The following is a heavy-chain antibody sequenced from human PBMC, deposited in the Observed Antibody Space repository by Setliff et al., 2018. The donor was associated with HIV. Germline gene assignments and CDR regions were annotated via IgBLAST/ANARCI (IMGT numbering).Heavy chain of an antibody. J-gene: IGHJ4*02. V-gene: IGHV1-24*01. Sequence: ASVKVSCKISGYTLTELSIHWVRQAPGKGLEWMANFDPEDGETFYAQKFQGRVTMTRKTSISTAYMELRSLRSYDTAVYYCARGYCSSTSCYGIYYFDNWGQGTPVTVSS. CDR1: GYTLTELS. CDR3: ARGYCSSTSCYGIYYFDN. CDR2: FDPEDGET. D-gene: IGHD2-2*01.